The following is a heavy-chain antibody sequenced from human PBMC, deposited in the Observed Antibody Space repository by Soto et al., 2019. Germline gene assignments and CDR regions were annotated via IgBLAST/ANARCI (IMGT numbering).Heavy chain of an antibody. CDR3: VKDRTSRTRAFDY. CDR2: ISNSGGTT. CDR1: GFNFNGYA. Sequence: PGGSLRLSCSASGFNFNGYAMHWVRQAPGKGLEHVSGISNSGGTTYHADSVQGRFIISRDNSKDTLYLQMNSVRPEDTAVYYCVKDRTSRTRAFDYWGRGTLVTVS. V-gene: IGHV3-64D*08. J-gene: IGHJ4*02.